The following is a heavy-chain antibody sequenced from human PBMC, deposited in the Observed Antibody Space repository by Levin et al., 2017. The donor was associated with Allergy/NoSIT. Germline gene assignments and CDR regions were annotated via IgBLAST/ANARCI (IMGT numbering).Heavy chain of an antibody. J-gene: IGHJ4*02. D-gene: IGHD5-18*01. V-gene: IGHV2-5*02. CDR1: GFSLSTSGVG. Sequence: SGPTLVKPTQTLTLTCTFSGFSLSTSGVGVGWIRQPPGKALEWLALIYWDDDKRYSPSLKSRVTITKDTSKNQVVLTMANMDPLDTATYFCAHRHYSYGFNYWGQGILVTVSS. CDR3: AHRHYSYGFNY. CDR2: IYWDDDK.